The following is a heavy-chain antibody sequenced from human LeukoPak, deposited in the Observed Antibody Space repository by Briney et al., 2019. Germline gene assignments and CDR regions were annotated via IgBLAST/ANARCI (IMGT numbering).Heavy chain of an antibody. J-gene: IGHJ4*02. D-gene: IGHD2-8*01. V-gene: IGHV4-61*02. Sequence: SETLSLTCTVSGGSISSGSYYWSWIRQPAGKGLEWIGRIYTSGSTNYNPSLKSRVTISVDTSKNQFSLKLSSVTAADTAVYYCAAKPRYWTNGVCTDYWGQGTLVTVSS. CDR3: AAKPRYWTNGVCTDY. CDR2: IYTSGST. CDR1: GGSISSGSYY.